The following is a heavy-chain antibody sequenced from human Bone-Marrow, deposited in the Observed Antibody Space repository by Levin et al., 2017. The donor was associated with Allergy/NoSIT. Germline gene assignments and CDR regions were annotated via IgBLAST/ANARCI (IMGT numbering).Heavy chain of an antibody. CDR3: AKEGFLLDS. V-gene: IGHV3-30*02. CDR2: ISFDGSKK. D-gene: IGHD3-3*01. J-gene: IGHJ4*02. Sequence: GESLKISCITSGFIFNREGMHWVRQAPGKGLEWVALISFDGSKKYYGDTVKGRFIISRDNSKNTLFLQMDNLRPEETALYYCAKEGFLLDSWGQGTLVTVSS. CDR1: GFIFNREG.